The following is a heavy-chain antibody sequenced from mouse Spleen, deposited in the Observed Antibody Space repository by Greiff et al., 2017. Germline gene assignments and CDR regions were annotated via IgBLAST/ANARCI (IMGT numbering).Heavy chain of an antibody. CDR2: IDPNSGGT. V-gene: IGHV1-72*01. D-gene: IGHD2-4*01. J-gene: IGHJ1*01. CDR3: ARSGVYYDYGDWYFDV. Sequence: QVQLKQPGAELVKPGASVKLSCKASGYTFTSYWMHWVKQRPGRGLEWIGRIDPNSGGTKYNEKFKSKATLTVDKPSSTAYMQLSSLTSEDSAVYYCARSGVYYDYGDWYFDVWGAGTTVTVSS. CDR1: GYTFTSYW.